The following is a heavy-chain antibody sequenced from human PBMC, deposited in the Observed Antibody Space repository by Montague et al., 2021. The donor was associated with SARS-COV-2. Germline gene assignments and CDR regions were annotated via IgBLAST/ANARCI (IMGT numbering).Heavy chain of an antibody. V-gene: IGHV3-13*04. CDR1: GFSFSNYD. D-gene: IGHD3-16*01. J-gene: IGHJ6*02. Sequence: SLRLSCAASGFSFSNYDMYWVRQATGKGLVWVSGIDTAGHTYYPGSVKGRLTISRENANNSLYLQMNSLRDGDTAVYYCARETTVQYYYAMDVWGQGTTVTVSS. CDR2: IDTAGHT. CDR3: ARETTVQYYYAMDV.